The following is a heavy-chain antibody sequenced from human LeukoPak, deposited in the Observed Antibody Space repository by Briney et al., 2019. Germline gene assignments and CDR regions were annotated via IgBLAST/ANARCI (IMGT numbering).Heavy chain of an antibody. D-gene: IGHD1-26*01. CDR1: GGSINNYY. J-gene: IGHJ3*02. CDR2: IYSGGST. Sequence: SETLSLTCTVSGGSINNYYWSWIRQPPGKGLEWIGYIYSGGSTNYNPSLKSRVTISVDTSKNQFALRLSSVTAADTAVYYCARAPYSGSYVGAFDIWGQGTMVTVSS. CDR3: ARAPYSGSYVGAFDI. V-gene: IGHV4-59*08.